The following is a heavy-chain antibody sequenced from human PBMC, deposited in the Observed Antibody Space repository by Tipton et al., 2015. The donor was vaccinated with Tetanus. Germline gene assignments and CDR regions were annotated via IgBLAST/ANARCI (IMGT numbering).Heavy chain of an antibody. D-gene: IGHD3-16*01. J-gene: IGHJ4*02. Sequence: SLRLSCAASGFTFSSYGMHWVRQAPGKGLEWVAVISYDGSNKYYADSVKGRFTISRDNSKNTLYLQMNSLRAEDTAVYYCAKDPQRTAWGLIDYWGQGTLVTVSS. CDR2: ISYDGSNK. V-gene: IGHV3-30*18. CDR1: GFTFSSYG. CDR3: AKDPQRTAWGLIDY.